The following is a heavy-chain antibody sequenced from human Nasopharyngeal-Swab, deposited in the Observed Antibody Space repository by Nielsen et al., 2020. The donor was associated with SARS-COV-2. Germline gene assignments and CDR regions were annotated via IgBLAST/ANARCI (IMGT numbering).Heavy chain of an antibody. D-gene: IGHD6-13*01. CDR1: GYTFTGYY. CDR3: ARRPQRSWYYFDY. CDR2: INPNSGGT. V-gene: IGHV1-2*06. J-gene: IGHJ4*02. Sequence: ASVKVSCKASGYTFTGYYMHWVRQAPGQGLEWMGRINPNSGGTNYAQKFQGRVTMTRDTSISTAYMELSRLRSDDTAVYYCARRPQRSWYYFDYWGQGTLVTVSS.